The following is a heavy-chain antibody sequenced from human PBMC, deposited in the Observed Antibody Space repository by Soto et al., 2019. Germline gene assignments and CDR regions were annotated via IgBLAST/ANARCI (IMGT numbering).Heavy chain of an antibody. D-gene: IGHD2-21*02. CDR3: ARSIVVVTAADY. Sequence: GASVKVSCKASGGTFSSYAISWVRQAPGQRLEWMGWINVGNGNTKYSQKFQGRVTITRDTSASTAYMELSSLRSEDTAVYYCARSIVVVTAADYWGQGTLVTVS. V-gene: IGHV1-3*01. CDR1: GGTFSSYA. CDR2: INVGNGNT. J-gene: IGHJ4*02.